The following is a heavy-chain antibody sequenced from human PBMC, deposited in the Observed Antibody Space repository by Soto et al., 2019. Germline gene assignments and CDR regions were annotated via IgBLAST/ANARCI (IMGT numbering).Heavy chain of an antibody. V-gene: IGHV4-31*01. CDR1: GGSISSGGYY. J-gene: IGHJ4*02. D-gene: IGHD3-3*01. CDR2: IYYSGST. CDR3: ARGRNRGVTIFGVVTRRGYFDY. Sequence: PSETLSLTCTVSGGSISSGGYYWSWIRQHPGKGLEWIGYIYYSGSTYYNPSLKSQVTISVDTSKNQFSLELSSVTAADTAVYYCARGRNRGVTIFGVVTRRGYFDYWGQGTLVTVSS.